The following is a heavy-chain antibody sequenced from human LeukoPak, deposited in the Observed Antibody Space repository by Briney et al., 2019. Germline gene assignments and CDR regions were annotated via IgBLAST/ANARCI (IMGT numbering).Heavy chain of an antibody. D-gene: IGHD4-17*01. CDR3: ARDGTDDYGDYTLPYFDY. CDR2: INPNSGGT. J-gene: IGHJ4*02. V-gene: IGHV1-2*02. Sequence: ASVKVSCKASGYTFTGYYMHWVRQAPGQGLEWMGWINPNSGGTNYAQKFQGRVTMTRDTSISTAYMELSRLRSDDTAVYYCARDGTDDYGDYTLPYFDYWGQGTLVTVSS. CDR1: GYTFTGYY.